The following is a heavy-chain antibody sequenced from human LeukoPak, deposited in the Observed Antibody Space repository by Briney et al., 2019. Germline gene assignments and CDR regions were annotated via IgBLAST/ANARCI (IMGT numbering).Heavy chain of an antibody. V-gene: IGHV3-48*01. D-gene: IGHD1-7*01. CDR2: IISSSNTI. J-gene: IGHJ4*02. Sequence: QPGGSLRLSCAASGLTFSSYSMNWVPQAPGKGLEWVSYIISSSNTIYYADSVKGRFNISRDNAKNSLYLQMNSLRAEDTAVYYCARSPRTYNWNYLNYFDYWGQGTLVTVSS. CDR1: GLTFSSYS. CDR3: ARSPRTYNWNYLNYFDY.